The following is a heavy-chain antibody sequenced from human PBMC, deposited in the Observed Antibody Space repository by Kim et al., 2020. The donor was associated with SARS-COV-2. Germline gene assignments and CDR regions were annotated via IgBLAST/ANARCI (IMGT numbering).Heavy chain of an antibody. Sequence: SETLSLTCTVSGGSIFSTNYYWGWIRQPPGKELEWIGSVYYSGSTYYNSSLKSRVTISVDTSKNQFSLRLSSVTAADTAVYYCARGPLTTMVTFGGVVVFDYWGQGTLVTVSS. CDR2: VYYSGST. D-gene: IGHD3-16*02. CDR1: GGSIFSTNYY. J-gene: IGHJ4*02. CDR3: ARGPLTTMVTFGGVVVFDY. V-gene: IGHV4-39*07.